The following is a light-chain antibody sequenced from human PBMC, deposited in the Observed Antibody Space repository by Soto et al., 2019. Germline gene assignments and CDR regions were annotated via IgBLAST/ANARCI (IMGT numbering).Light chain of an antibody. Sequence: QLVLTQPASVSGSPGQSIIISCTGTSSDGGDSNYVSWYQQHPGKAPKLMIYEVSNRPSGVSNRFSGSKSGNTASLTISGLQAEDEADYYCSSYTTSSTYVFGTGTKLTVL. V-gene: IGLV2-14*01. J-gene: IGLJ1*01. CDR1: SSDGGDSNY. CDR2: EVS. CDR3: SSYTTSSTYV.